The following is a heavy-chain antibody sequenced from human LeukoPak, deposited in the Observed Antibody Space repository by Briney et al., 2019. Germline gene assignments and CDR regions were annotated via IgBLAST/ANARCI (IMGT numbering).Heavy chain of an antibody. V-gene: IGHV4-59*01. CDR1: GGSISSYY. J-gene: IGHJ3*02. Sequence: SETLSLTCTVSGGSISSYYWSWIRQPPGKGLEWIGYIYYSRSTNYNPSLKSRVTISVDTSKNQFSLKLSSVTAADTAVHYCASGGYQLHHDAFDIWGQGTMVTVPS. CDR2: IYYSRST. D-gene: IGHD2-2*01. CDR3: ASGGYQLHHDAFDI.